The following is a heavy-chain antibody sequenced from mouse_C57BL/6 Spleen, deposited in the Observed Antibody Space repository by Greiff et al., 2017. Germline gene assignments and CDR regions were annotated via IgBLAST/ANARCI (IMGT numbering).Heavy chain of an antibody. J-gene: IGHJ2*01. Sequence: EVQLQQSGAELVRPGASVKLSCTASGFNIKDYYMHWVKQRPEQGLEWIGRIDPEDGDTEYAPKFQGKATMTADTSSNTAYLQLSSLTSEDTAVYYCTTYYYGSSQYYFDYWGQGTTLTVSS. V-gene: IGHV14-1*01. D-gene: IGHD1-1*01. CDR3: TTYYYGSSQYYFDY. CDR1: GFNIKDYY. CDR2: IDPEDGDT.